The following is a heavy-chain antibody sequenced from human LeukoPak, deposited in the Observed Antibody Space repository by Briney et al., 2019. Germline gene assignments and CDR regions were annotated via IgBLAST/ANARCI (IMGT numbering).Heavy chain of an antibody. Sequence: PGGSLRLACAVSGFTFSDYTMTWVRQAPGKGLEWVSYISTSSSTIYYADSVKGRFTISRDNTKNALYYCARVPSGYTLGYGYYYYYMDAWGKGTTVTVSS. CDR2: ISTSSSTI. CDR3: YYYMDA. CDR1: GFTFSDYT. V-gene: IGHV3-48*04. D-gene: IGHD5-18*01. J-gene: IGHJ6*03.